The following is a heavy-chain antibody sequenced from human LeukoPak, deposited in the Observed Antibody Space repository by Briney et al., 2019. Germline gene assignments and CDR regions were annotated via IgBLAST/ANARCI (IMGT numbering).Heavy chain of an antibody. Sequence: ASVKVSCKASGYTFTGYYMHWVRQAPGQGLEWMGWISAYNGNTNYAQKLQGRVTMTTDTSTSTAYMELRSLRSDDTAVYYCARGRSGSYGLDYYYYYMDVWGKGTTVTVSS. V-gene: IGHV1-18*04. J-gene: IGHJ6*03. D-gene: IGHD1-26*01. CDR2: ISAYNGNT. CDR3: ARGRSGSYGLDYYYYYMDV. CDR1: GYTFTGYY.